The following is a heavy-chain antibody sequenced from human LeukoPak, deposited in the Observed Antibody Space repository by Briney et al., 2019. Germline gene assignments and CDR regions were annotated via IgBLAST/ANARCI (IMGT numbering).Heavy chain of an antibody. CDR1: GFTFDDYA. V-gene: IGHV3-9*01. D-gene: IGHD1-1*01. J-gene: IGHJ4*02. Sequence: GGSLRLSCAASGFTFDDYAMHWVRQAPGKGLEWVSGINWNSGNIGYADSVKGRFTISRDNAKNSLYLQMNSLRVEDTAVYYCARGTTPSYGFPRNWGQGTLVTVSS. CDR3: ARGTTPSYGFPRN. CDR2: INWNSGNI.